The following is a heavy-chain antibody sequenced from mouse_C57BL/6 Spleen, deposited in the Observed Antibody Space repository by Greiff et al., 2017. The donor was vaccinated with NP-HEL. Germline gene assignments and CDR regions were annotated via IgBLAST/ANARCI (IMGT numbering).Heavy chain of an antibody. Sequence: QVQLKQSGAELARPGASVKLSCKASGYTFTSSGISWVKQRTGQGLEWIGEIYPRSGNTYYNEKFKGKATLTADKSSSTAYMELRSLTSEDSAVYFCARDYGSSYVWFAYWGQGTLVTVSA. V-gene: IGHV1-81*01. CDR3: ARDYGSSYVWFAY. CDR2: IYPRSGNT. D-gene: IGHD1-1*01. CDR1: GYTFTSSG. J-gene: IGHJ3*01.